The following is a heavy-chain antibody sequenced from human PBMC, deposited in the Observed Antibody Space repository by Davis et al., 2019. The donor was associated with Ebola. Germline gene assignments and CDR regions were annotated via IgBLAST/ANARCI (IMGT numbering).Heavy chain of an antibody. CDR3: ARDSMLGSWYY. V-gene: IGHV1-2*06. D-gene: IGHD6-13*01. CDR1: GYIFTSYG. J-gene: IGHJ4*02. CDR2: INPHSGGT. Sequence: ASVKVSCKGSGYIFTSYGITWVRQAPGQGLEWMGRINPHSGGTNSAQKFQGRVTMTRDTSISTAYMEVSRLRSDDTAVYYCARDSMLGSWYYWGQGTLVAVSS.